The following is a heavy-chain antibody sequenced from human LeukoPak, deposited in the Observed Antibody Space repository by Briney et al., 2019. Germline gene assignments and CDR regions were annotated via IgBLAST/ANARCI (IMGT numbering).Heavy chain of an antibody. CDR2: ISYDGSNK. D-gene: IGHD6-19*01. V-gene: IGHV3-30*18. CDR1: GFTFSSYG. J-gene: IGHJ4*02. Sequence: GGSLRLSCAASGFTFSSYGMHWVRQAPGKGLEWVAVISYDGSNKYYADSVKGRFTISRDNSKNTLYLQMNSLRAEDTAVYYCAKDSGSGSVDYWGQGTLATVSS. CDR3: AKDSGSGSVDY.